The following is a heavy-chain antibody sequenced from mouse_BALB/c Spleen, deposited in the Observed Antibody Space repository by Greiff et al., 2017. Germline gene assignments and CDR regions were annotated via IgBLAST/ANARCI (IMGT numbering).Heavy chain of an antibody. CDR3: AREGGNYESDY. Sequence: QVQLQQSGPGLVAPSQSLSITCTVSGFSLTGYGVNWVRQPPGKGLEWLGMIWGDGSTDYNSALKSRLSISKDNSKSQVFLKMNSLQTDDTARYYCAREGGNYESDYWGQGTTLTVSS. J-gene: IGHJ2*01. D-gene: IGHD2-1*01. V-gene: IGHV2-6-7*01. CDR1: GFSLTGYG. CDR2: IWGDGST.